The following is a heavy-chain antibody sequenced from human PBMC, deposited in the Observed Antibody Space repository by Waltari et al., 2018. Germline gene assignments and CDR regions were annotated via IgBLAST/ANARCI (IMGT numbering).Heavy chain of an antibody. V-gene: IGHV4-4*07. CDR3: ARVNSGSSGSWSFSDY. D-gene: IGHD6-25*01. J-gene: IGHJ4*02. Sequence: QVQLQESGPGQVKPSETLSLTCTVSGGYLRSYYWSWIRQPAGKGLEWIGRIYTTGSTNYNPSLKSRVTMSVDTAKNQFSLKLSSVTAADTAVYFCARVNSGSSGSWSFSDYWGQGTLVTVSS. CDR2: IYTTGST. CDR1: GGYLRSYY.